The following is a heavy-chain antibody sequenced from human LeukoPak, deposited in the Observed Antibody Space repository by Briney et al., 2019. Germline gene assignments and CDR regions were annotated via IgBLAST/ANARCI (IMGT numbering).Heavy chain of an antibody. J-gene: IGHJ4*02. CDR2: IYYSGST. CDR1: GGSISSGDYY. V-gene: IGHV4-30-4*01. Sequence: SQTLSPTCTVSGGSISSGDYYWSWIRQPPGKGLEWIGYIYYSGSTYYSPSLKSRVTISVDTSKNQFSLKLSSVTAADTAVYYCASRTTGTWYFDYWGQGTLVTVSS. CDR3: ASRTTGTWYFDY. D-gene: IGHD1-1*01.